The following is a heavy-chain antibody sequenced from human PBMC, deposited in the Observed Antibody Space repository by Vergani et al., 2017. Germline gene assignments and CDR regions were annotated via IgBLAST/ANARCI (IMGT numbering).Heavy chain of an antibody. CDR2: IYYSGST. J-gene: IGHJ6*03. CDR1: GFTFSSYA. Sequence: VQLLESGGGLVQPGGSLRLSCAASGFTFSSYAMSWVRQAPGKGLEWIGYIYYSGSTYYNPSLKSRVTISVDTSKNQFSLKLSSVTAADTAVYYCARARYYDFWSGYYNYYYYYMDVWGKGTTVTVSS. CDR3: ARARYYDFWSGYYNYYYYYMDV. D-gene: IGHD3-3*01. V-gene: IGHV4-31*02.